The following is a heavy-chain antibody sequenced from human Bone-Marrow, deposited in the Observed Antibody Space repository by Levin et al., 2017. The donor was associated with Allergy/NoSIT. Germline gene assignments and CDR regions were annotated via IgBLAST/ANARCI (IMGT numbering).Heavy chain of an antibody. CDR3: ARRAVAEEYYDY. CDR2: IYPGDSDT. CDR1: GYSFTNYW. Sequence: KVSCKGSGYSFTNYWIGWVRQMPGKDLEWMGIIYPGDSDTRYSPSFQGQVTISADKSINTAYLQWSSLKASDTAKYHCARRAVAEEYYDYWGQGTLVTVSS. J-gene: IGHJ4*02. D-gene: IGHD6-19*01. V-gene: IGHV5-51*01.